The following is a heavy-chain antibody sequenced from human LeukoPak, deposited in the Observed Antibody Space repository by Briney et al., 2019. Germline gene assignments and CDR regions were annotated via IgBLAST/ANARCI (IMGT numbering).Heavy chain of an antibody. Sequence: ASVKVSCKASGGTFSSYAISWVRQAPGQGLEWMGIINPSGGSTSYAQKFQGRVTMTRDTSTSTVYMELSSLRSEYTAVYYCASTNRGYSGYAIDYWGQGTLVTVSS. CDR1: GGTFSSYA. CDR3: ASTNRGYSGYAIDY. V-gene: IGHV1-46*01. D-gene: IGHD5-12*01. J-gene: IGHJ4*02. CDR2: INPSGGST.